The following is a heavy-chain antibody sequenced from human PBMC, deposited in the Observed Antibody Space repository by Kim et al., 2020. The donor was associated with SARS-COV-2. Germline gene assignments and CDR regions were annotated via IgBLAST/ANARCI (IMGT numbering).Heavy chain of an antibody. Sequence: SVKVSCKASGGTFSSYAISWVRQAPGQGLEWMGGIIPIFGTANYAQKFQGRVTITADESTSTAYMELSSLRSEDTVVYYCAAGGVVVVAATLRGDYGMDVWGQGTTVTVSS. D-gene: IGHD2-15*01. CDR3: AAGGVVVVAATLRGDYGMDV. J-gene: IGHJ6*02. V-gene: IGHV1-69*13. CDR2: IIPIFGTA. CDR1: GGTFSSYA.